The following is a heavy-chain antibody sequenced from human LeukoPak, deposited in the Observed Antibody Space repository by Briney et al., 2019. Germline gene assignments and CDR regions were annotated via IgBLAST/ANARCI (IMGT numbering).Heavy chain of an antibody. CDR1: GFTFSSYE. D-gene: IGHD4-11*01. J-gene: IGHJ4*02. Sequence: PGGSLRLSCAASGFTFSSYEMNWVRQAPGKGLEWVSYISSSGSTIYYADSVKGRFAISRDNAKNSLYLQMNSLRAEDTAVYYCARVGYSNYRIDYWGQGTLVTVSS. V-gene: IGHV3-48*03. CDR3: ARVGYSNYRIDY. CDR2: ISSSGSTI.